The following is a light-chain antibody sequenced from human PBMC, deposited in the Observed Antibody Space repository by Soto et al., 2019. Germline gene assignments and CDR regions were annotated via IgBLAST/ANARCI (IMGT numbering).Light chain of an antibody. J-gene: IGKJ4*01. CDR3: QQYYSRPLT. Sequence: DIVMTQSPDSLAASLGERATINCKSSQSVLYTSNSKNYLAWYQQKPGQPPKLLIYWASARESGVPDRFSGSGSGTDYNLTISTLQAEAGAVSYGQQYYSRPLTFGGGTKVEIK. CDR2: WAS. CDR1: QSVLYTSNSKNY. V-gene: IGKV4-1*01.